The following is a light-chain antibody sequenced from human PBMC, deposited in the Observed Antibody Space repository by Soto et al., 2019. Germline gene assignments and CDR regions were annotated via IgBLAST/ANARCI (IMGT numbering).Light chain of an antibody. CDR2: DAS. CDR3: QQYARPPFA. V-gene: IGKV3-20*01. Sequence: EIGLTQSPGTLSLSPGERATLSCRASQRISNSYLAWYQQKPGQAPRLLLSDASSRATGIPDRVSGSGSGTDFTSTISRLELEDFAVYYCQQYARPPFAFGQGTKVEIK. J-gene: IGKJ2*01. CDR1: QRISNSY.